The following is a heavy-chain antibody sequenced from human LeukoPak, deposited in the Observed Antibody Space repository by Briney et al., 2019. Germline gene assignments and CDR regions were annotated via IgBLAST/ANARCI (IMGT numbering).Heavy chain of an antibody. Sequence: PGGSLRLSCAASGFSFRSYGMHWVRQAPGKGLEWVAVISPDGTNQQYADSVKGRLTISRDNSKNTLYLQMNSLSAEDTAVYYCVKDRGDGYRGFDYWGQGTLVTVPS. V-gene: IGHV3-30*18. CDR2: ISPDGTNQ. CDR3: VKDRGDGYRGFDY. D-gene: IGHD5-24*01. J-gene: IGHJ4*02. CDR1: GFSFRSYG.